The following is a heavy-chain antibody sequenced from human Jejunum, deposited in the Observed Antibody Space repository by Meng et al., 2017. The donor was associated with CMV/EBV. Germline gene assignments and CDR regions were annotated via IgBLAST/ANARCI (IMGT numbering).Heavy chain of an antibody. V-gene: IGHV7-4-1*02. D-gene: IGHD6-25*01. CDR3: AAGAAPMY. J-gene: IGHJ4*02. CDR1: GDSFSRYA. CDR2: IGTNTGIP. Sequence: RVHCTESGDSFSRYAMNGRRQAPGQGLEWVGWIGTNTGIPTYAPGFTGRFVFSLDTSVNTAFLQISGLKAEDTAVYYCAAGAAPMYWGQGTLVTVSS.